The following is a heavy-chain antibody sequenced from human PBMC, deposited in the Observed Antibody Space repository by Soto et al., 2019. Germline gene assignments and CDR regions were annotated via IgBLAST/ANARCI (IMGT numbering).Heavy chain of an antibody. V-gene: IGHV1-8*01. D-gene: IGHD2-2*01. CDR3: ARGLYCISSGCPRPYYNFGMDV. J-gene: IGHJ6*02. CDR1: GYAFTSCD. CDR2: MNPNSANT. Sequence: GASVAVSCKASGYAFTSCDSSWVRQDPGQGLEWMGWMNPNSANTGYAQKFQGRVTMTRNTAISTAYMELSSLRSEDTAVYYCARGLYCISSGCPRPYYNFGMDVWGQGTTVTVSS.